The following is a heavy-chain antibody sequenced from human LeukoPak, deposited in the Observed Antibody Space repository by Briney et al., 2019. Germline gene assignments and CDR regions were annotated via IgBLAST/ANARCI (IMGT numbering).Heavy chain of an antibody. CDR2: ISGSGGST. CDR1: GFTFSSYA. Sequence: GGSLRLSCAASGFTFSSYAMRWVRQAPGKGLEWVSAISGSGGSTYYADSVKGRFTISRDNSKNTLYLQMNSLRAEDTAVYYCAKGGAGGTTFYSDFDYWGQGTLVTVSS. CDR3: AKGGAGGTTFYSDFDY. D-gene: IGHD2/OR15-2a*01. V-gene: IGHV3-23*01. J-gene: IGHJ4*02.